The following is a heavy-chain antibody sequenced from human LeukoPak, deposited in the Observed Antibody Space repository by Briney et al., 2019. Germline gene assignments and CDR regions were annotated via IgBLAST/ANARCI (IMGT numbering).Heavy chain of an antibody. D-gene: IGHD5-18*01. Sequence: GGSLRLSCAASGFAFSSNWMHWVRQTPGKGLVWVSRINSGGCGTSYADSVEGRFTISRDNAKNTLYLQMNSLRAEDTAVYYCAKGKNTAMVETYFDYWGQGTLVTVSS. CDR2: INSGGCGT. V-gene: IGHV3-74*01. CDR3: AKGKNTAMVETYFDY. CDR1: GFAFSSNW. J-gene: IGHJ4*02.